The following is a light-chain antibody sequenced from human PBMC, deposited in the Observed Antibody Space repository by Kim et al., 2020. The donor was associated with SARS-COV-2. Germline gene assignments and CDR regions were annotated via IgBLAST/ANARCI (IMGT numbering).Light chain of an antibody. CDR1: SSNNGRNT. CDR2: TDD. Sequence: RVTLSCSGSSSNNGRNTVKWYQQFPGTAPQLLIDTDDRRPSGVSDRVSCSKSGTSASLAIRALRSEDEADYYCATWDDNLDVWMFGGGTQLTVL. V-gene: IGLV1-44*01. J-gene: IGLJ3*02. CDR3: ATWDDNLDVWM.